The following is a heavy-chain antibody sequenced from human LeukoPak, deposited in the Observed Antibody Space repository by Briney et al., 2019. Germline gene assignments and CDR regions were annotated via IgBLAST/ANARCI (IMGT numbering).Heavy chain of an antibody. CDR3: ARGDSSSWFMVPTDY. V-gene: IGHV3-21*01. Sequence: GGSLRLSCAASGFTFSSYSMNWVRQAPGKGLEWVSSISGSSSYIYYADSVKGRFTISRDNAKNSLYLQMNSLRAEDTAVYYCARGDSSSWFMVPTDYWGQGTLVTVSS. D-gene: IGHD6-13*01. CDR2: ISGSSSYI. J-gene: IGHJ4*02. CDR1: GFTFSSYS.